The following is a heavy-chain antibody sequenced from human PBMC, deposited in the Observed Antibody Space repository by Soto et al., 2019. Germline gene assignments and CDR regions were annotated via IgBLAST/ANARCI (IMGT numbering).Heavy chain of an antibody. V-gene: IGHV4-34*01. CDR3: ARGCRVWNPPFAFDFRLAVEF. Sequence: QVQLQQWGAGLLKPSEPLSLTCAVYGQSFIGYYWSWIRQPPGKGLERIGQINHNGSTNYNPSLKRRVTMSVDMSQYQYSMTLSSGTAADADVYFCARGCRVWNPPFAFDFRLAVEFWGQAAVFTATS. CDR2: INHNGST. D-gene: IGHD1-1*01. CDR1: GQSFIGYY. J-gene: IGHJ4*02.